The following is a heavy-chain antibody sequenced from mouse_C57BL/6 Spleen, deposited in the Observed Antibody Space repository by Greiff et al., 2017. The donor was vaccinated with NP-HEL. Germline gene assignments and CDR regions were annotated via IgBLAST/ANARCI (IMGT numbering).Heavy chain of an antibody. J-gene: IGHJ3*01. CDR1: GYTFTDYY. Sequence: QVQLQQSGAELVRPGASVKLSCKASGYTFTDYYINWVKQRPGQGLEWIARIYPGSGNTYYNEKFKGKATLTAEKSSSTAYMQLRSLTSEDSAVYFWTRGDYGAWFAYWGQGTLGTVSA. V-gene: IGHV1-76*01. CDR3: TRGDYGAWFAY. D-gene: IGHD2-4*01. CDR2: IYPGSGNT.